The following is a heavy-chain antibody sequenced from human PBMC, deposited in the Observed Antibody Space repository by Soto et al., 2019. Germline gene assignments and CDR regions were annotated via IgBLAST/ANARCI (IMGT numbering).Heavy chain of an antibody. V-gene: IGHV4-59*01. CDR3: ARLLYYDTTGYHYVGAHFDG. CDR1: GDSISSYY. CDR2: IHFSGST. Sequence: QVQLQESGPGLVKPSETLSLICTVSGDSISSYYWSWIRQPPGKGLEWIGNIHFSGSTNYNPSLKNRVTISTDTAKNQFSLNLNSVSAADTAVYYCARLLYYDTTGYHYVGAHFDGWGQGTLVTVSS. J-gene: IGHJ4*02. D-gene: IGHD3-22*01.